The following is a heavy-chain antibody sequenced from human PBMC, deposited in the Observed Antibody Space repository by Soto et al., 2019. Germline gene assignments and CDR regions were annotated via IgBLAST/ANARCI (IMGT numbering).Heavy chain of an antibody. D-gene: IGHD2-15*01. CDR3: VCAPGCVGPRCSGWYFVL. CDR1: GYSFISNW. V-gene: IGHV5-51*01. J-gene: IGHJ2*01. CDR2: IYPGDSDT. Sequence: HGESLKISCKGSGYSFISNWIGWVRQMPGKDLEWMGIIYPGDSDTRYSPSFQGQVTISADKSISTAYLQWSSLKASDTAMYYYVCAPGCVGPRCSGWYFVLWGRGTLFSVPS.